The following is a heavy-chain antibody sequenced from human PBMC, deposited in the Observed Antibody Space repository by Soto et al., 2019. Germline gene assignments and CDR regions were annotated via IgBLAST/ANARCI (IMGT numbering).Heavy chain of an antibody. CDR3: ARDHGLSGSYLGY. J-gene: IGHJ4*02. D-gene: IGHD3-10*01. Sequence: SETLSLTCTVSGGSITRGNYYWTWIRQPPGKGLEWIGYVYYSDSTTYNPSLKSRVTISVDTSKNQFSLKLSSVTAADTAVYYCARDHGLSGSYLGYWGQGTQVTVSS. V-gene: IGHV4-61*01. CDR2: VYYSDST. CDR1: GGSITRGNYY.